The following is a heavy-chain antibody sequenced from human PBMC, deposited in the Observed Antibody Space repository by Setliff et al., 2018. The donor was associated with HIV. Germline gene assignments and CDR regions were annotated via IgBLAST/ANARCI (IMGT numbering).Heavy chain of an antibody. V-gene: IGHV4-30-4*01. CDR1: GGSVSSGDDY. J-gene: IGHJ2*01. D-gene: IGHD4-17*01. Sequence: SETLSLTCTVSGGSVSSGDDYWSWIRQPPGKGLEWIGYIHFSGSTVYNPSLKSRLFISVDTSKNQFSLKLSSVTAADTAVYFCARQPSYYGDTPWYFDLWGRGTLVTVPQ. CDR2: IHFSGST. CDR3: ARQPSYYGDTPWYFDL.